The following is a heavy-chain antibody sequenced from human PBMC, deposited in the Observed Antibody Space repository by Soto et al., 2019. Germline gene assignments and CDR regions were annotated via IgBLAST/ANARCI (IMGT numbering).Heavy chain of an antibody. CDR3: VSGLVSTTNY. Sequence: EVQLVESGGGLVQPGGSLRLSCAASGFTFSNYWMYWVRQAPGKGLVWVSRIKSDGSSIIYADSVKGRFTISRDNAKNTLYLEMNSLRAEDTALYYCVSGLVSTTNYRGQGTLVTVSS. D-gene: IGHD1-26*01. CDR2: IKSDGSSI. V-gene: IGHV3-74*01. J-gene: IGHJ4*02. CDR1: GFTFSNYW.